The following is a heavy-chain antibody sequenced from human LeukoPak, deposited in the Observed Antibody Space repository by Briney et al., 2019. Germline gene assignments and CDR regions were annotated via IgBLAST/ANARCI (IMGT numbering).Heavy chain of an antibody. CDR1: GGTFSSYA. J-gene: IGHJ2*01. V-gene: IGHV1-69*04. CDR3: ARDDSIQCSGGSCYSGWYFDL. Sequence: GASVKVSCKASGGTFSSYAISWVRQAPGQGLEWMGRIIPILGIANYAQKFQGRVTITADKSTSTAYMELSSLGSEDTAVYYCARDDSIQCSGGSCYSGWYFDLWGRGTLVTVSS. D-gene: IGHD2-15*01. CDR2: IIPILGIA.